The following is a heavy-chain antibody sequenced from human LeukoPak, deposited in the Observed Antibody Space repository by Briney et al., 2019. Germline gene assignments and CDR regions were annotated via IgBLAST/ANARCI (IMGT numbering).Heavy chain of an antibody. Sequence: SETLSLTCTVSGGSISSYYWSWIRQPAGKGLEWVGRIYTSGSTNYNPSLKSRVTMSVDTSKNQFSLKLSSVTAADTAVYYCAREGSSGWLFDYWGQGTLVTVSS. D-gene: IGHD6-19*01. J-gene: IGHJ4*02. CDR1: GGSISSYY. CDR3: AREGSSGWLFDY. V-gene: IGHV4-4*07. CDR2: IYTSGST.